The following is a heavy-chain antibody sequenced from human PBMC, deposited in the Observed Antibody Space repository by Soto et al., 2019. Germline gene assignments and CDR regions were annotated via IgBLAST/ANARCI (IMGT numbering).Heavy chain of an antibody. Sequence: YTIYTNTMLWAHQYPGQRLEWMGWIDAGNGNTKYSQQFQDRVTITRDTFASTAYMELSSLRSEDTAVYYWALKSGGAPENYSESWGQGTLVTVSS. CDR1: YTIYTNT. CDR3: ALKSGGAPENYSES. CDR2: IDAGNGNT. V-gene: IGHV1-3*01. D-gene: IGHD2-21*01. J-gene: IGHJ4*02.